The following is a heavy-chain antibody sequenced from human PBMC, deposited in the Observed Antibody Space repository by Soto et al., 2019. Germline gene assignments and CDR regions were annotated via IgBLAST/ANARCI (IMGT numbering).Heavy chain of an antibody. CDR3: ASYSYGLYYFDY. CDR2: IYSGGST. Sequence: EVQLVETGVGLIQPGGSLRLSCAASGFTVSSNYMSWVRQAPGKGLEWVSVIYSGGSTYYADSVKGRFTISRDNSKNTLYLQMNSLRAEDTAVYYCASYSYGLYYFDYWGQGTLVTVSS. V-gene: IGHV3-53*02. CDR1: GFTVSSNY. D-gene: IGHD5-18*01. J-gene: IGHJ4*02.